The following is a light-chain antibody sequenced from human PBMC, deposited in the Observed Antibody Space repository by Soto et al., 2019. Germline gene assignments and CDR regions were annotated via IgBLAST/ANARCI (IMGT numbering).Light chain of an antibody. CDR2: GSS. Sequence: EIVMTQSPATLSVFPGERATLSCRASQSVMSNLAWYQQKPGQAPRLLIYGSSTRATGIPARFSSSGSGTEFTLTISSLQSEDFTVYFCEQNNNLPPETFGQGTKVEIK. CDR1: QSVMSN. J-gene: IGKJ1*01. V-gene: IGKV3-15*01. CDR3: EQNNNLPPET.